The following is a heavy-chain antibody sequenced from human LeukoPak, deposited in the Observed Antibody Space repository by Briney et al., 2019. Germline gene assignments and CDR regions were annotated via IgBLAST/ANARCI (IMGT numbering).Heavy chain of an antibody. Sequence: ASVKVSCKASGGTFSSYAISWVRQAPGQGLEWMGGIIPIFGTANYAQKFQGRVTITTDESTSTAYMELSSLRSEDTAVYYCARAGMESDPSDAFDIWGQGTMVTVSS. V-gene: IGHV1-69*05. CDR2: IIPIFGTA. J-gene: IGHJ3*02. CDR1: GGTFSSYA. CDR3: ARAGMESDPSDAFDI. D-gene: IGHD2-21*01.